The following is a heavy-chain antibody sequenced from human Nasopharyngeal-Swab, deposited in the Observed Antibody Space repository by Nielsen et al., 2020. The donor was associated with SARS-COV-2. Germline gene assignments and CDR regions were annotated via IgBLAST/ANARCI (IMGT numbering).Heavy chain of an antibody. CDR1: GGSFNGFS. J-gene: IGHJ4*02. CDR3: ARRRRSPFDY. CDR2: INHSGST. D-gene: IGHD1-26*01. Sequence: SETLSLTCVVYGGSFNGFSWNWIRQPPGKGLECIGEINHSGSTNYNPSLRSRVTISVDTSKNQFSLKLSSVTATDTAVYYCARRRRSPFDYWGQGALVTVSS. V-gene: IGHV4-34*01.